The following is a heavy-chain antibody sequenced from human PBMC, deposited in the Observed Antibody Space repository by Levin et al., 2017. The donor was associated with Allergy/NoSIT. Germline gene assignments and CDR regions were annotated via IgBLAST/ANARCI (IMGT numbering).Heavy chain of an antibody. CDR1: GFTFNTHA. CDR2: MISSYI. Sequence: GESLKISCAASGFTFNTHAMNWVRQAPGKGLEWVSSMISSYIFYADSVKGRFTISRDNAKNALYLQMNSLRDEDTAVYYCAKESRSGSYLDSWGQGTLVTVSS. V-gene: IGHV3-21*01. J-gene: IGHJ4*02. CDR3: AKESRSGSYLDS. D-gene: IGHD1-26*01.